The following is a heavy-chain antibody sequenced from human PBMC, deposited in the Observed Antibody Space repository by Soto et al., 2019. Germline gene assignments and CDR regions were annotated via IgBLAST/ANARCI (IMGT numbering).Heavy chain of an antibody. CDR2: IIPVVGTT. Sequence: QVQLVQSGAEVKKPGSSVKVSCKASGDTFTTNSLNWVRQAPGQGLEWMGGIIPVVGTTKYAQKYQDRVTMTGDKSTNTAYMELSSLRSDDTAVYYCARGLLYATTYLDYGGQGTPVTVSS. CDR1: GDTFTTNS. CDR3: ARGLLYATTYLDY. V-gene: IGHV1-69*06. J-gene: IGHJ4*02. D-gene: IGHD2-8*01.